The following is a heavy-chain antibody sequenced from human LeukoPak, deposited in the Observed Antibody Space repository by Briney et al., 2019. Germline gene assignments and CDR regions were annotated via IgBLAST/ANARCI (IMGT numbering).Heavy chain of an antibody. V-gene: IGHV1-2*02. J-gene: IGHJ4*02. D-gene: IGHD3-22*01. CDR1: GYTFTGYY. CDR3: ARDRGTMIVVANAFDY. Sequence: ASVKVSCKASGYTFTGYYIHWVRQAPGQGLEWMGWINPNSGGTNYAQKFQGRVTMTRDTSISTAYMELSRLRSDDTAVYYCARDRGTMIVVANAFDYWGQGTLVTVSS. CDR2: INPNSGGT.